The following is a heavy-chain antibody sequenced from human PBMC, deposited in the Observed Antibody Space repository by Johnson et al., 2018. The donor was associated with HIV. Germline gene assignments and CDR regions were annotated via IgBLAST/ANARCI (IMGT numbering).Heavy chain of an antibody. CDR3: TTGDLMVRGSHAGDAFDI. V-gene: IGHV3-7*05. J-gene: IGHJ3*02. CDR1: GFTFSSYW. D-gene: IGHD3-10*01. Sequence: VQLVESGGGLVKPGGSLRLSCAASGFTFSSYWMSWVHQAPGKGLEWVANIKQDGSEKYYVDSGKDRFNASRGNAKNTLHLQMNSLKTEDTAVYYCTTGDLMVRGSHAGDAFDIWGQGTMVTVSS. CDR2: IKQDGSEK.